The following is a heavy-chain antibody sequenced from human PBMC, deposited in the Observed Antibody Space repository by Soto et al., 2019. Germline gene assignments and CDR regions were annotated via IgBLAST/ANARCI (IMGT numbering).Heavy chain of an antibody. Sequence: LRLSCGAPGVTFKDYGMHWVRQAPGKGLEWVAVISYDGKQTYYADSVKGRFTISKDKSKRTLFLQMNSLRVDDTAVYYCARDGWGSNWYFDLWGRGTLVTVS. D-gene: IGHD3-16*01. V-gene: IGHV3-30*03. CDR1: GVTFKDYG. CDR2: ISYDGKQT. J-gene: IGHJ2*01. CDR3: ARDGWGSNWYFDL.